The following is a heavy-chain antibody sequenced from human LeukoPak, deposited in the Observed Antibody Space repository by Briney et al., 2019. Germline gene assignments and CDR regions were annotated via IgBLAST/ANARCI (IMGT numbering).Heavy chain of an antibody. J-gene: IGHJ3*02. CDR3: ARLGYYGSGSYRDDAFDI. CDR1: GGSFSGYC. V-gene: IGHV4-34*01. D-gene: IGHD3-10*01. Sequence: SETLSLTCAVYGGSFSGYCWSWIRQPPGKGLEWIGEINHSGSTNYNPSLKSRVTISVDTSKNQFSLKLSSVTAADTAVYYCARLGYYGSGSYRDDAFDIWGQGTMVTVSS. CDR2: INHSGST.